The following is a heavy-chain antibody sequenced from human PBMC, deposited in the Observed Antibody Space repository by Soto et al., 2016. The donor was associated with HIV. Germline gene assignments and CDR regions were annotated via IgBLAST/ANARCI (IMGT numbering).Heavy chain of an antibody. J-gene: IGHJ4*02. D-gene: IGHD3-22*01. CDR1: GFNFDDYG. CDR3: ARGPRDYYDSTGYTSLDY. CDR2: INWNGGST. V-gene: IGHV3-20*04. Sequence: EVQLVESGGGVIRPGGSLRLSCEASGFNFDDYGMNWVRQAPGKGLEWVSGINWNGGSTGYADSVKGRFTISRDNAKNSLYLQMNSLRAEDTALCYCARGPRDYYDSTGYTSLDYWGQGTLVTVSS.